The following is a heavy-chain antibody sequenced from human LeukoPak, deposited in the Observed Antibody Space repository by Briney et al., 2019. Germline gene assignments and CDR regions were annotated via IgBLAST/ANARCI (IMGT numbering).Heavy chain of an antibody. V-gene: IGHV3-15*01. J-gene: IGHJ4*02. D-gene: IGHD3-9*01. CDR1: GFTFSNAW. CDR2: IKSKTDGGTT. Sequence: KPGGSLRLSCAASGFTFSNAWMSWVRQAPGKGLGWVGRIKSKTDGGTTDYAAPVEGRFTISRDDSKNTLYLQMNSLKTEDTAVYYCTSGTPPFDFGYFDWFSRFYYFDYWGQGTLVTVSS. CDR3: TSGTPPFDFGYFDWFSRFYYFDY.